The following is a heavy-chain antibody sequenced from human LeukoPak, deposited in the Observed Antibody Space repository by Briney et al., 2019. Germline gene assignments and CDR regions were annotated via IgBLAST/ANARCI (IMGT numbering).Heavy chain of an antibody. J-gene: IGHJ4*02. V-gene: IGHV3-23*01. CDR1: GFTFSSYA. Sequence: GGSLRLSCAASGFTFSSYAMSWVRQAPGKGLEWVSAISGSGGSTYYADSVKGRFTISRDNSKNTLYLQMNSLRAEDTAVYYCAKDSDIVVVLAAHHDYWGQGTLVTVSS. CDR3: AKDSDIVVVLAAHHDY. D-gene: IGHD2-2*01. CDR2: ISGSGGST.